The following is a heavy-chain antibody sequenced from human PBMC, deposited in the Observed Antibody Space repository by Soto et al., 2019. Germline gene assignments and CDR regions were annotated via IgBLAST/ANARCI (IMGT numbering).Heavy chain of an antibody. D-gene: IGHD2-2*02. CDR3: ARSPRCSSTSCYTVDAFDI. V-gene: IGHV4-59*01. CDR2: IYYSGIT. CDR1: GGSISTYY. Sequence: PSETLSLTCTVSGGSISTYYWSWIRQPPGKGLEWIGYIYYSGITNYNPSLKSRVTISVDTSKNQFSLKLSSVTAADTAVYYCARSPRCSSTSCYTVDAFDIWGQGTMVTVSS. J-gene: IGHJ3*02.